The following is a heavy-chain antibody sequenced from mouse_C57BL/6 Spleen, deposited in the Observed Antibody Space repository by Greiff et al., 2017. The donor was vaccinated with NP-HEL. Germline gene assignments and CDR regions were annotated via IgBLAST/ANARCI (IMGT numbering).Heavy chain of an antibody. Sequence: QVQLQQPGAELVKPGASVKMSCKASGYTFTSYWITWVKQRPGQGLEWIGDIYPGSGSTNYNEKFKSKATLTVDTSSSTAYMQLSSLTSEDSAVYYCARGRLRRGYAMDYWGQATSVTVSS. CDR1: GYTFTSYW. V-gene: IGHV1-55*01. J-gene: IGHJ4*01. CDR3: ARGRLRRGYAMDY. D-gene: IGHD2-4*01. CDR2: IYPGSGST.